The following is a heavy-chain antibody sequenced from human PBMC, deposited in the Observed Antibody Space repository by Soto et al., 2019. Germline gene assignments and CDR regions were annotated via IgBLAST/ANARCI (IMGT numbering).Heavy chain of an antibody. CDR1: GGSFSSYA. V-gene: IGHV1-69*04. CDR2: ITPLLGIS. J-gene: IGHJ4*02. Sequence: QVQLVQSGLGVKEPGSSMNVSCNAAGGSFSSYAIGWLRQAPGQGLQWMGRITPLLGISNYARNFQGRITITADKYTATAYLDLRGLRPEDTAFYYRARDLGPWNHYFDSWGQGPLVGVSS. CDR3: ARDLGPWNHYFDS. D-gene: IGHD1-1*01.